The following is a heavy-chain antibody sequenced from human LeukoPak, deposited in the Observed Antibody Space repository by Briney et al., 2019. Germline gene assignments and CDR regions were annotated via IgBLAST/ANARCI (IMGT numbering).Heavy chain of an antibody. Sequence: PGGSLRLSCAASGLTFSTYWMHWVRQAPGKGLVWVSRIVSDGSTTTYADSVKGRFTISRDNAKNTLYLQMNSLRAEDTAVYYCGRASRYSIDSWGQGTLVTVSS. CDR3: GRASRYSIDS. D-gene: IGHD1-14*01. CDR1: GLTFSTYW. CDR2: IVSDGSTT. V-gene: IGHV3-74*01. J-gene: IGHJ4*02.